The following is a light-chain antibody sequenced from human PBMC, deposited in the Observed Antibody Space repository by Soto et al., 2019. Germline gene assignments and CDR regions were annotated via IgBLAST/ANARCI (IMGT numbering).Light chain of an antibody. CDR2: DVY. CDR3: TSYTGTGIGV. V-gene: IGLV2-14*03. Sequence: QSVLTQPASVSGSPGQSITISCTGTSSDVGGYNYVSWYQQYPGKAPKLLIYDVYTRPSGVSNRFSGSKSGNTASLTISGGQAEYEADYHCTSYTGTGIGVFGGGTKVTVL. CDR1: SSDVGGYNY. J-gene: IGLJ3*02.